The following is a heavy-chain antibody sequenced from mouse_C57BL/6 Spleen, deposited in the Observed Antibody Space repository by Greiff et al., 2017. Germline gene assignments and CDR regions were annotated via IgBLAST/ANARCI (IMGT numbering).Heavy chain of an antibody. CDR2: ISSGSSTI. Sequence: EVKVVESGGGLVKPGGSLKLSCAASGFTFSDYGMHWVRQAPEKGLEWVAYISSGSSTIYYAYTVKGRFTISRDNAKNTLFLQMSSLRSEDTAMYYCAREEIDYAMDYWGQGTSVTVSS. J-gene: IGHJ4*01. V-gene: IGHV5-17*01. CDR3: AREEIDYAMDY. CDR1: GFTFSDYG.